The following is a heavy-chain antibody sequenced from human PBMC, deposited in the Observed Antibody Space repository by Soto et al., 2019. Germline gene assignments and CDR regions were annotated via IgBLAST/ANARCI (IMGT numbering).Heavy chain of an antibody. V-gene: IGHV1-3*01. CDR1: GYTFMNYA. J-gene: IGHJ6*02. Sequence: ASVKVSCKASGYTFMNYALQWVRQAPGQSLEWMGWINAGNGDTIYSQKFQGRVTITRDTSASAAYMELSSLRSEDTAMYFCARDCSSKNCYPTQHYYGMDVWGQGTTVTVSS. CDR3: ARDCSSKNCYPTQHYYGMDV. CDR2: INAGNGDT. D-gene: IGHD2-2*01.